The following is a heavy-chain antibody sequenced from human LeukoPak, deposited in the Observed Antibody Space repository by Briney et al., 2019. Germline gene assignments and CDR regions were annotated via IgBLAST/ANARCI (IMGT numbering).Heavy chain of an antibody. D-gene: IGHD5-18*01. CDR2: ISAYNGNT. CDR3: ARDYRGYSYPDY. V-gene: IGHV1-18*01. Sequence: ASVKVSCXASGYTFTSYGISWVRRAPGQGLEWMGWISAYNGNTNYAQKLQGRVTMTTDTSTSTAYMELRSLRSDDTAVYYCARDYRGYSYPDYWGQGTLVTVSS. J-gene: IGHJ4*02. CDR1: GYTFTSYG.